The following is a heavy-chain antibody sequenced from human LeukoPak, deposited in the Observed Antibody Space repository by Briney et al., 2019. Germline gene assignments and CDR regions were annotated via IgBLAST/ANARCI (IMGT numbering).Heavy chain of an antibody. V-gene: IGHV3-33*01. CDR3: ARGQYYDPSGGTHDAFDI. CDR1: GFTFSSHG. CDR2: IWYDGSNT. Sequence: GGSLRLSCAASGFTFSSHGMHWVRQAPGKGLEWVAVIWYDGSNTYYVDSVKGRFTISRDNSKNTQYLQMNSLRAEDTAVYYCARGQYYDPSGGTHDAFDIWGQGTMVTVSS. D-gene: IGHD3-22*01. J-gene: IGHJ3*02.